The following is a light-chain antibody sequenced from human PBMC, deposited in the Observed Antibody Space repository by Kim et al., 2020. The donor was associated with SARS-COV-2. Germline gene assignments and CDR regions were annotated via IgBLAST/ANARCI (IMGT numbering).Light chain of an antibody. CDR3: GTWDTSPNTYA. CDR2: DNN. Sequence: GQTVTISCVGSSSNIGNNYVSWYQQLPGTAPKLLIYDNNKRPSGIPDRFSGSRSGTSATLGITGLQTGDEADYYCGTWDTSPNTYAFGTGTKVTVL. V-gene: IGLV1-51*01. CDR1: SSNIGNNY. J-gene: IGLJ1*01.